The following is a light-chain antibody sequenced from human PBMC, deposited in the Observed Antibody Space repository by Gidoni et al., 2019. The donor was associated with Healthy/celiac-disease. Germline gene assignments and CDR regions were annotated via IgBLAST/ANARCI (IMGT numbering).Light chain of an antibody. CDR3: QQYNSYPLT. Sequence: DIQMTQSPSPLSASIGDRVSITCRASQSISTWLAWYQQKPGKAPNLLIYKASSLESGGPSRFSGSGSATEFTLTISSLQPDDFATYYCQQYNSYPLTFGGGTKVEIK. V-gene: IGKV1-5*03. J-gene: IGKJ4*01. CDR1: QSISTW. CDR2: KAS.